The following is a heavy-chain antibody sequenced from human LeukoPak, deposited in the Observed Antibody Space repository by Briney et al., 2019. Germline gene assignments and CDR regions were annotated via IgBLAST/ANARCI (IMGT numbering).Heavy chain of an antibody. CDR3: ARGFGKVAANVFGGYTMDV. D-gene: IGHD6-6*01. V-gene: IGHV3-66*02. Sequence: GGSLRLSCAASGFTVNSNYMSWGRQAPGKGLEWVSLIYTGGSTYYADSVKGRFTISRDNSKNTLYLQMNSLRPEDTAVYYCARGFGKVAANVFGGYTMDVWGQGTTVTVSS. CDR1: GFTVNSNY. CDR2: IYTGGST. J-gene: IGHJ6*02.